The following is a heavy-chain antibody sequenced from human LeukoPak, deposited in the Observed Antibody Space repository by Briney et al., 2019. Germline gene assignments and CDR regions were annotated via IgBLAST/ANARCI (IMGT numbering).Heavy chain of an antibody. CDR3: ARAGSYNFDY. J-gene: IGHJ4*02. Sequence: SETLSLTCTVSGGSISTYYWSWIRQPPGKGLEWIGYIYYSGNTVYNPSLKSRVTMSVDTSKNQFSLRLSSVTTADTAVYYCARAGSYNFDYWGQGTLVTVSS. D-gene: IGHD3-10*01. CDR1: GGSISTYY. CDR2: IYYSGNT. V-gene: IGHV4-59*01.